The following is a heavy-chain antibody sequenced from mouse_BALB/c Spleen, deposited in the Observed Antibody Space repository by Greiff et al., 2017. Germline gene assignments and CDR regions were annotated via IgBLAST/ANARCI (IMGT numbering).Heavy chain of an antibody. V-gene: IGHV14-3*02. CDR1: GFNIKDTY. CDR3: APTVEGAWFAY. J-gene: IGHJ3*01. Sequence: VQLKESGAELVKPGASVKLSCTASGFNIKDTYMHWVKQRPEQGLEWIGRIDPANGNTKYDPKFQGKATITADTSSNTAYLQLSSLTSEDTAVYYCAPTVEGAWFAYWGQGTLVTVSA. D-gene: IGHD1-1*01. CDR2: IDPANGNT.